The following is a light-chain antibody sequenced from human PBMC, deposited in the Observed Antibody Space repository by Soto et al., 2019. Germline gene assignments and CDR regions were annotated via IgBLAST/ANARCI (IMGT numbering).Light chain of an antibody. CDR1: QSVSGY. V-gene: IGKV3-20*01. Sequence: EIGLTQSPATLSLSPGERATLSCRASQSVSGYLAWYQHKPGQAPRLLIFGASSRATGIADKFSGSGSGTDFTLTISRLEPADFALYYCQHYGAAPITFGQGTRLEI. CDR2: GAS. CDR3: QHYGAAPIT. J-gene: IGKJ5*01.